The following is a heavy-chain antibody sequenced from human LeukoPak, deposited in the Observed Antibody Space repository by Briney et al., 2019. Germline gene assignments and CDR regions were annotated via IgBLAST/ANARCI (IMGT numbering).Heavy chain of an antibody. V-gene: IGHV4-59*01. J-gene: IGHJ4*02. CDR1: GGSISSYY. D-gene: IGHD3-22*01. CDR2: IYYSGST. Sequence: PSETLSLTCTVSGGSISSYYWSWIRQPPGKGLEWIGYIYYSGSTNYNPSLKSRVTISVDTSKNQFSLKLSSVTAADTAVYYCARIHDSSGYLHDYWGQGTLVTVSS. CDR3: ARIHDSSGYLHDY.